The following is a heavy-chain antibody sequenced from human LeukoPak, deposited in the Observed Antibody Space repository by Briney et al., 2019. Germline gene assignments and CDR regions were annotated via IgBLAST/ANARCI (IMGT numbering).Heavy chain of an antibody. CDR3: ARDSRYPTVAFDI. CDR2: IIPIFGTA. D-gene: IGHD3-9*01. J-gene: IGHJ3*02. CDR1: GGTFSSYA. V-gene: IGHV1-69*01. Sequence: SVKVSCKASGGTFSSYAISWVPQAPGQGLEWMGGIIPIFGTANYAQKFQGRVTITADDSTSTAYMELSSLRSEDTAVYYCARDSRYPTVAFDIWGQGTMVTVSS.